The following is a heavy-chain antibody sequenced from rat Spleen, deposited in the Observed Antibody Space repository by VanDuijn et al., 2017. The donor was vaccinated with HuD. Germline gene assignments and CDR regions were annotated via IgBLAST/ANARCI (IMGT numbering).Heavy chain of an antibody. V-gene: IGHV5-29*01. D-gene: IGHD1-5*01. CDR3: AREYRYNFDF. J-gene: IGHJ2*01. Sequence: EVQLVASDGGLVQPGRSLKLSCAASGFTFSDYYMAWVRQAPTKGLEWVATISYDGRNTYYRDSVKGRFSISRDYAKSNLYLQMDSLRYEDTATYFCAREYRYNFDFWGKGVMVTVSS. CDR1: GFTFSDYY. CDR2: ISYDGRNT.